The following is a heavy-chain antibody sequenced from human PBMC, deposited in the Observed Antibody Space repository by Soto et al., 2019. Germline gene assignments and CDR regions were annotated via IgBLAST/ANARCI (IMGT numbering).Heavy chain of an antibody. Sequence: GGSLRLSCAASGFTFSSYAMHWVRQAPGKGLEWVAVISYDGSNKYYADSVKGRFTISRDNSKNTLYLQMNSLRAEDTAVYYCARDIPYILSVPAAIGYWGQGT. CDR2: ISYDGSNK. J-gene: IGHJ4*02. CDR1: GFTFSSYA. V-gene: IGHV3-30-3*01. D-gene: IGHD2-2*01. CDR3: ARDIPYILSVPAAIGY.